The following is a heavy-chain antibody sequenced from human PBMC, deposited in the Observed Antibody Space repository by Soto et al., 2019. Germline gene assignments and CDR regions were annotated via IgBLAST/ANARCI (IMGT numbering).Heavy chain of an antibody. Sequence: SETLSLTCIVSGGSISSSNYDWGWIRQPPGKGLEWIGNIYYTGSTWYNPSLKSRVTMSIDTSKNQFSLRLSSVTAADTAVYYCAGLGRQLVRDDYWGQGTLVTVSS. V-gene: IGHV4-39*01. CDR1: GGSISSSNYD. CDR3: AGLGRQLVRDDY. J-gene: IGHJ4*02. D-gene: IGHD6-13*01. CDR2: IYYTGST.